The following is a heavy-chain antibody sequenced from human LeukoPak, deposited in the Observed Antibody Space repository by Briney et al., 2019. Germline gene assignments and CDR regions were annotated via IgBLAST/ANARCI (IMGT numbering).Heavy chain of an antibody. CDR2: IIPIFGTA. D-gene: IGHD6-19*01. CDR3: AVGSGWLTYYFDY. CDR1: GGTFSSYA. Sequence: SVKVSCKASGGTFSSYAISWVRQAPGQGLEWMGGIIPIFGTANYAQKFQGRATITADESTSTAYMELSSLRSEDTAVYYCAVGSGWLTYYFDYWGQGTLVTVSS. J-gene: IGHJ4*02. V-gene: IGHV1-69*13.